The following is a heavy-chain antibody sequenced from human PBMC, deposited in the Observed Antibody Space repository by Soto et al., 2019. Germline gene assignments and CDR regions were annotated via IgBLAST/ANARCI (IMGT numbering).Heavy chain of an antibody. D-gene: IGHD3-10*01. CDR3: ARTGGMVRGVIKSLRRFDI. V-gene: IGHV4-34*01. J-gene: IGHJ3*02. Sequence: QVQLQQWGAGLLKPSETLSLTCAVYGGSFSGYYWSWIRQPPGKGLEWIGEINHSGSTNYNPSLKSRVTISVDTSKNQFSLKLSSVTAADTAVYYCARTGGMVRGVIKSLRRFDIWGQGTMVTVSS. CDR1: GGSFSGYY. CDR2: INHSGST.